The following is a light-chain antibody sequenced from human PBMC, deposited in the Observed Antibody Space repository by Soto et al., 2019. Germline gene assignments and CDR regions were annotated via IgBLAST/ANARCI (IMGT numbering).Light chain of an antibody. J-gene: IGKJ1*01. CDR3: QLRPTWPWK. CDR1: QSVRNY. CDR2: DAS. Sequence: EIVLTQSPATLSLSPGERATLSCRASQSVRNYLSWYQQKPGQAPRLLIYDASTRATGIPGRFSGSGSGTHFTLTISSLEPEDVAVYYCQLRPTWPWKFRQGPMVQI. V-gene: IGKV3-11*01.